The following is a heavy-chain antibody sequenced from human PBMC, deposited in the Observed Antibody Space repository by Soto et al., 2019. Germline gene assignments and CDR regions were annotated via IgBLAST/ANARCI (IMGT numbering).Heavy chain of an antibody. CDR2: IFYDGST. CDR1: GGSVSNAGYS. V-gene: IGHV4-30-2*01. CDR3: AIGRDWFDP. J-gene: IGHJ5*02. Sequence: QLQLRESASGLVKPSQTLSLSCAVSGGSVSNAGYSWTWIRQPPGKGLEWIGYIFYDGSTYYNPSLQSRLTMSLDRSKNQFSLKLSSVTASDTAVYYCAIGRDWFDPWGQGTLVTVSS.